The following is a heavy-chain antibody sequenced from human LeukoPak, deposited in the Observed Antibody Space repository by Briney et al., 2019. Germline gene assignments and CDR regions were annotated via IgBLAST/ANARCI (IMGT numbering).Heavy chain of an antibody. Sequence: PGGSLRLSCAASGFTFSSYSMNWVRQAPGKGLEWVSYISSSSSTIYYADSVKGRFTISRDDAKNSLYLQMNSLRAEDTAVYYCARDRGGDGYNYEPGFDYWGQGTLVTVSS. CDR3: ARDRGGDGYNYEPGFDY. CDR1: GFTFSSYS. CDR2: ISSSSSTI. D-gene: IGHD5-24*01. V-gene: IGHV3-48*01. J-gene: IGHJ4*02.